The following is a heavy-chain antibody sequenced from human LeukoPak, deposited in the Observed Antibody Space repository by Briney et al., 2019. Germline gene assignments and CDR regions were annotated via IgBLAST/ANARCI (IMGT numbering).Heavy chain of an antibody. Sequence: GGSLRLSCAVSGFTFRSHSMNWARQAPGKGLEWLSYISDSSSTINYADSVKGRFTISRDNTKNSLFLQMNRLRAEDTAVYYCATMGADFFHYWGHGTLVTVSS. CDR3: ATMGADFFHY. CDR2: ISDSSSTI. D-gene: IGHD1-26*01. V-gene: IGHV3-48*04. J-gene: IGHJ4*01. CDR1: GFTFRSHS.